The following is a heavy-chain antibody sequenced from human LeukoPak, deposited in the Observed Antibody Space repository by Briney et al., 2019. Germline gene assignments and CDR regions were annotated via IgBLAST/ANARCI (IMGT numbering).Heavy chain of an antibody. CDR3: TTMTTVDY. CDR1: GFTFSGSA. CDR2: IRSKANSYAT. J-gene: IGHJ4*02. V-gene: IGHV3-73*01. Sequence: GGSLRLSCAASGFTFSGSAMHWVRQASGKGLEWVGRIRSKANSYATAYAASVKGRFTISRDDSKNTAYLQINSLKTEDTAVYYCTTMTTVDYWGQGTLVTVSS. D-gene: IGHD4-17*01.